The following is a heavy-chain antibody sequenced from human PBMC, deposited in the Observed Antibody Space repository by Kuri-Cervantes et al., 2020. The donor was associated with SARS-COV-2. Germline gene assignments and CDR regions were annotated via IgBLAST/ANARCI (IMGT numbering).Heavy chain of an antibody. D-gene: IGHD2-2*01. CDR2: ISYDGSNK. CDR1: GFTFSRYA. Sequence: GGSLRLSCAASGFTFSRYAMHWVRQAPGKGLEWVAVISYDGSNKDYTASGKGRFTISRDNSQNTLYLQMKSLRTEDTALYYCARVYPRINIVVVPAAKSIPYYFDYWGQGTLVTVSS. V-gene: IGHV3-30-3*01. J-gene: IGHJ4*02. CDR3: ARVYPRINIVVVPAAKSIPYYFDY.